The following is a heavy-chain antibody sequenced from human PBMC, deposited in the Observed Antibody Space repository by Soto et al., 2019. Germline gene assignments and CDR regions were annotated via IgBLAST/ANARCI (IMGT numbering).Heavy chain of an antibody. V-gene: IGHV3-23*01. CDR3: ALPSCGGDCYSPFDY. CDR2: ISGNSGKT. Sequence: EVQLLESGGGFVQPGGSLRLSCTASGVGLSTYAISWVRQAPGKGLEWGSVISGNSGKTDYADSVKGRFSISRDKSENTVYLQMNRLRAEYTAVYYCALPSCGGDCYSPFDYWGQGTLVTVSS. D-gene: IGHD2-21*02. CDR1: GVGLSTYA. J-gene: IGHJ4*02.